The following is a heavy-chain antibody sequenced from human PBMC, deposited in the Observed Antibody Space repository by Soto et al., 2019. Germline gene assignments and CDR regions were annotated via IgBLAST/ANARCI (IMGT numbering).Heavy chain of an antibody. CDR2: ISYDGSNK. CDR1: GFTFSSYG. CDR3: AKVLPDIVVVPAAIPFDY. J-gene: IGHJ4*02. Sequence: GSLRLSCAASGFTFSSYGMHWVRQAPGKGLEWVAVISYDGSNKYYADSVKGRFTISRDNSKNTLYLQMNSLRAEDTAVYYCAKVLPDIVVVPAAIPFDYWGQGTLVTVSS. D-gene: IGHD2-2*01. V-gene: IGHV3-30*18.